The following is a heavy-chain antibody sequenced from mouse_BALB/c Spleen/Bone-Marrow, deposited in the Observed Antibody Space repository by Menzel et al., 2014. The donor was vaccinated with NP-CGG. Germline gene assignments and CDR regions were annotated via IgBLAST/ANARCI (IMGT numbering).Heavy chain of an antibody. V-gene: IGHV1-63*02. CDR2: IYPGGGYT. Sequence: VQLKQYGAELVRPGTSVKMSCKAAGYTFTNYWIGWVKQRPGHGLEWIGDIYPGGGYTNYNEKFKGKATLTEDTSSSTPYMQLSRLTSEDSAVYYCAIHGEAMDYWCQGTSVTVSS. CDR1: GYTFTNYW. CDR3: AIHGEAMDY. J-gene: IGHJ4*01.